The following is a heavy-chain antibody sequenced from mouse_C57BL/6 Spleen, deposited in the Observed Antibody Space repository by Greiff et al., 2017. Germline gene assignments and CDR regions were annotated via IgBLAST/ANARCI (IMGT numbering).Heavy chain of an antibody. D-gene: IGHD2-2*01. CDR2: IDPENGDT. CDR1: GFNIKDDY. Sequence: VQLQQSGAELVRPGASVKLSCTASGFNIKDDYMHWVKQRPEQGLEWIGWIDPENGDTEYASKFQGKATITADTSSNTAYLQLSSLTSEDTAVYYCTTVRVTTGTWFAYWGQGTLVTVSA. CDR3: TTVRVTTGTWFAY. J-gene: IGHJ3*01. V-gene: IGHV14-4*01.